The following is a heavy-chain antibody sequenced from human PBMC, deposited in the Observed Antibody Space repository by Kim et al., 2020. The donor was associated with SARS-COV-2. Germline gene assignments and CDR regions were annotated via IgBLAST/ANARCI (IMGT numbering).Heavy chain of an antibody. V-gene: IGHV3-9*01. CDR3: AKDYSSGYRPYYYFDY. CDR1: GFTFDDYA. J-gene: IGHJ4*02. CDR2: ISWNSGSI. Sequence: GGSLRLSCAASGFTFDDYAMHWVRQAPGKGLEWLSGISWNSGSIGYADSVKGRFTISRDNAKNSLYLQMNSLRAEDTALYYCAKDYSSGYRPYYYFDYWGQGTLVTVSS. D-gene: IGHD3-22*01.